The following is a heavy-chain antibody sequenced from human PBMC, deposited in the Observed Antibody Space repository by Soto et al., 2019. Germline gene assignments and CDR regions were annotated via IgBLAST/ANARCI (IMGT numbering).Heavy chain of an antibody. J-gene: IGHJ4*02. CDR2: IYYSGST. D-gene: IGHD3-22*01. CDR3: ARHSSGYLDY. CDR1: GGSISSSSYY. V-gene: IGHV4-39*01. Sequence: QLQLQESGPGLVKPSETLSLTCTVSGGSISSSSYYWGWIRQPPGKGLEWIGSIYYSGSTYYNPSLKSRVSISVDTSKNQFSLKLSSVTAAYTAVSYCARHSSGYLDYWGQGTLVTVSS.